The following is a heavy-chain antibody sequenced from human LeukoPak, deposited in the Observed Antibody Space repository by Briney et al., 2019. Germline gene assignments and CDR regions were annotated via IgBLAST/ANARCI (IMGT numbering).Heavy chain of an antibody. CDR2: MYTNGSM. D-gene: IGHD3-16*01. J-gene: IGHJ3*02. V-gene: IGHV4-4*07. CDR3: ARDYDDYVSAFDI. CDR1: GGSISSYY. Sequence: SETLSLTCTVSGGSISSYYWSWIRQPAGKGLEWIGRMYTNGSMKKPSLKSRVTMSLDTSKNQFSLKLSSVTAADTAVYYCARDYDDYVSAFDIWGQGRMVTVSS.